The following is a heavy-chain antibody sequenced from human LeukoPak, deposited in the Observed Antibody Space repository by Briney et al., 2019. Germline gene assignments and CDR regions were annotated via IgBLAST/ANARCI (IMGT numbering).Heavy chain of an antibody. V-gene: IGHV3-23*01. Sequence: PGGSLRLSCAASGFTFSSSAMSWVRQAAGKGLGWVSVISSSGGSTYYADSGRGRFTIFRDNSKNTLYLQMSSLRAEDTAVYYCAKGSRSIAVDNLCDYWGQGTLVTVSS. CDR2: ISSSGGST. CDR3: AKGSRSIAVDNLCDY. D-gene: IGHD6-6*01. J-gene: IGHJ4*02. CDR1: GFTFSSSA.